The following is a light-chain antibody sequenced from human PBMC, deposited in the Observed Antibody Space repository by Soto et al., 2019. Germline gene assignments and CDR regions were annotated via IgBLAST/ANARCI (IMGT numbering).Light chain of an antibody. CDR3: QQYGSSIT. J-gene: IGKJ5*01. CDR2: GAS. CDR1: QSVSSSY. V-gene: IGKV3-20*01. Sequence: ELVLTQSPGTPSLSPGERATISCRASQSVSSSYLAWYKQKPGQAPRLLIYGASSRATGIPDRFSGSGSGTDFTLTIRRLEPEDFAVYYCQQYGSSITFGQGTRLEIK.